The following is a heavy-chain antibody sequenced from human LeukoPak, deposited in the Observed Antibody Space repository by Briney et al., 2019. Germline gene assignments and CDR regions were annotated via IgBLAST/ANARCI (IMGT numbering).Heavy chain of an antibody. J-gene: IGHJ4*02. V-gene: IGHV4-59*01. D-gene: IGHD3-22*01. Sequence: SETLPLTCTVSGGSISSYYWSWIRQPPGKGLDWIGYIYYSGSTNYNPSLKSRVTISVDTSKNQFSLKLSSVTAADTAVYYCARVKWVYYFDYWGQGTLVTVSS. CDR3: ARVKWVYYFDY. CDR1: GGSISSYY. CDR2: IYYSGST.